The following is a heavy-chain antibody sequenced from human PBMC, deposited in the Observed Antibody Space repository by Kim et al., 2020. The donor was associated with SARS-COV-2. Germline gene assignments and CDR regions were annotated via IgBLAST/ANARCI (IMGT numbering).Heavy chain of an antibody. J-gene: IGHJ4*02. V-gene: IGHV3-74*01. CDR3: ASGGPSYSSSW. D-gene: IGHD6-13*01. CDR1: GFTFCTYW. CDR2: ITIDGSST. Sequence: GGSLRLSCAASGFTFCTYWMHWVRQAPGKGLVWVSRITIDGSSTTYADSVKGRFIISRDNTKNTLFLQMNSLRAEDTAVYYCASGGPSYSSSWWGQGTLVTVSS.